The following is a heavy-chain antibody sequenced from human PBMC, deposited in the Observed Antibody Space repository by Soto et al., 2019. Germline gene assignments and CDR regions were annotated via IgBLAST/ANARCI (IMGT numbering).Heavy chain of an antibody. V-gene: IGHV4-30-4*01. J-gene: IGHJ5*02. D-gene: IGHD3-16*01. CDR1: GGSISSGGYY. CDR3: ARGRSEGGGNWFDP. Sequence: SETLSLTCTVSGGSISSGGYYWSWIRQPPGKGLEWIGYIYYSGSTYYNPSLKSRVTISVDTSKNQFSLKLSSVTAADTAVYYCARGRSEGGGNWFDPWGQGTLVTVSS. CDR2: IYYSGST.